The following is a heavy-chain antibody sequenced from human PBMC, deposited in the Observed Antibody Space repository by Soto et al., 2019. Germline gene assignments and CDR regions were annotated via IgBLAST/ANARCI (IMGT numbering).Heavy chain of an antibody. CDR1: GGSISSGGYY. D-gene: IGHD2-15*01. J-gene: IGHJ5*02. CDR2: IYYSGST. CDR3: ARVGVAEGYCSGGSCYTLNWFDP. Sequence: SETLSLTCTVSGGSISSGGYYWSWIRQHPGKGLEWIGYIYYSGSTYYNPSLKSRVTISVDTSKNQFSLKLSSVTAADTAVYYCARVGVAEGYCSGGSCYTLNWFDPWGQGTLVTVSS. V-gene: IGHV4-31*03.